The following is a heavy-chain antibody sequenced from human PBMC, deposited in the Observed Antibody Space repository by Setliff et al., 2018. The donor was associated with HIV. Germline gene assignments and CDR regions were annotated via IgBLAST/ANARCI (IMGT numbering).Heavy chain of an antibody. Sequence: SVKVSCKASGGTFSSYSISWVRQAPGQGLEWMGRILPIFGTGDYAQKFQGRVTITADKSTSTAYMELRSLRSEDTAVYHCARDQVSMVRAVRLVAWGQGSLVTVSS. D-gene: IGHD3-10*01. CDR2: ILPIFGTG. CDR1: GGTFSSYS. V-gene: IGHV1-69*06. J-gene: IGHJ1*01. CDR3: ARDQVSMVRAVRLVA.